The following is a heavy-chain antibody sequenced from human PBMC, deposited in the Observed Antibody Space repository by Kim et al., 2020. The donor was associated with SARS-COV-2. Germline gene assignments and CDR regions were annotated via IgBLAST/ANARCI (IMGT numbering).Heavy chain of an antibody. CDR1: GFTFSTYW. CDR2: ITRDGSSP. CDR3: GRDVHIAAADF. D-gene: IGHD6-25*01. J-gene: IGHJ4*02. V-gene: IGHV3-74*01. Sequence: GGSLRLSCAGSGFTFSTYWMHWFRRAPGKGLEWVSRITRDGSSPHYVDSVRGRFTVTIDNFKDTLYLQMNTLSAEDTAIYYCGRDVHIAAADFWGPGTVVTVSS.